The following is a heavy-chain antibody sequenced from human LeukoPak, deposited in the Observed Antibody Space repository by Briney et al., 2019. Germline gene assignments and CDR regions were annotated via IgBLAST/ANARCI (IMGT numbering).Heavy chain of an antibody. D-gene: IGHD6-13*01. Sequence: GSVSDSPTASLYTLTDSVMHWVRQAPGQGVEWMGWINLNSGATNYAQTFQGRVYMTRETYISTAYMEVNRLRCDYTAVYYCGRDFGYRSSCWGQGTLVTVSS. CDR3: GRDFGYRSSC. CDR1: LYTLTDSV. V-gene: IGHV1-2*02. J-gene: IGHJ4*02. CDR2: INLNSGAT.